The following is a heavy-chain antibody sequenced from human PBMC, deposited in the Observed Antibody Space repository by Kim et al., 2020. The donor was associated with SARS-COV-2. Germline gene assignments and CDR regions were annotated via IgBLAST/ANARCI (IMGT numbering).Heavy chain of an antibody. D-gene: IGHD2-15*01. CDR1: GFTFSSYG. CDR2: ISSDGSRK. Sequence: GGSLRLSCAASGFTFSSYGFHWVRQAPGRGLEWVAVISSDGSRKYYADSVKGRFTISRDNSENTLYLQMNSLRVEDTAIYFCSNYGSGNGNLWGQGTLVIVSS. V-gene: IGHV3-30*18. J-gene: IGHJ4*02. CDR3: SNYGSGNGNL.